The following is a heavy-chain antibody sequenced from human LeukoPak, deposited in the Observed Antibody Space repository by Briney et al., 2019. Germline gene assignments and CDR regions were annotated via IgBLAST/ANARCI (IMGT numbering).Heavy chain of an antibody. CDR3: ARIRRGYGDYTAAFDI. CDR1: GYTFTSYG. Sequence: ASVKVSCKASGYTFTSYGISWVRQAPGRGLEWMGWISAYNGNTNYAQKLQGRVTMTTDTSTSTAYMELRSLRSDDTAVYYCARIRRGYGDYTAAFDIWGQGTMVTVSS. D-gene: IGHD4-17*01. CDR2: ISAYNGNT. V-gene: IGHV1-18*01. J-gene: IGHJ3*02.